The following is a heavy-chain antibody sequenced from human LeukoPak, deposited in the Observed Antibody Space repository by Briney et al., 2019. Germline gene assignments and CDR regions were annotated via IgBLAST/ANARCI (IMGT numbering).Heavy chain of an antibody. Sequence: PGGSLTLSCTASGFTVATNYMNWVRQPPGKGLEWVSILYSGADTYYADSVKGRFVVSRDSSKNMLFLHMNALRPEDTAGYYCAGIGGPFHRYLDLWGRGTLVTVSS. J-gene: IGHJ2*01. CDR1: GFTVATNY. V-gene: IGHV3-53*01. CDR3: AGIGGPFHRYLDL. D-gene: IGHD2/OR15-2a*01. CDR2: LYSGADT.